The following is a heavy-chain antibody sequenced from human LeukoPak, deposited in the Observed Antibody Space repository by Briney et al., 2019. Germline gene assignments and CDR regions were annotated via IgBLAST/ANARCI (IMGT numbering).Heavy chain of an antibody. CDR3: ARDGSGVVASHFDY. CDR1: GGSISSGDYF. V-gene: IGHV4-30-4*01. D-gene: IGHD2-21*01. Sequence: SHPLSLTCTVSGGSISSGDYFWSWIRQPPGKGLEWIGYIYYSGSTYYNPSLKSRVTISVDTSKNQFSLKLSSVTAADTAVYYCARDGSGVVASHFDYWGQGTLVTVSS. J-gene: IGHJ4*02. CDR2: IYYSGST.